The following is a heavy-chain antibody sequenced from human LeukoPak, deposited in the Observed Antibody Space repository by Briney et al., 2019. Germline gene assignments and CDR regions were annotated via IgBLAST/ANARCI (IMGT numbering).Heavy chain of an antibody. V-gene: IGHV3-48*03. J-gene: IGHJ6*02. CDR3: ARGSGYYGMDV. CDR1: GFTFSSYE. D-gene: IGHD3-3*01. CDR2: ISSSGSTI. Sequence: GGSLRLSCAASGFTFSSYEMNWVRQAPGKGLEWVSYISSSGSTIYYADSVKGRFTMSRDNAKNSLHLQMNSLRAEDTAVYYCARGSGYYGMDVWGQGTTVTVSS.